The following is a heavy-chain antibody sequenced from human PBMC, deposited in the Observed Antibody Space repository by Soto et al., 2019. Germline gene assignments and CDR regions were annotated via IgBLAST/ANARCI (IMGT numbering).Heavy chain of an antibody. J-gene: IGHJ4*02. V-gene: IGHV4-31*03. D-gene: IGHD4-17*01. CDR2: IYYSGST. CDR1: GGSISSGGYY. CDR3: ARSPDATVAAFDY. Sequence: QVQLQESGPGLVKPSQTLSLTCTVSGGSISSGGYYWSWIRQHPGKGLEWIGYIYYSGSTYYNPSLQNRVIISVVTSKNQFSLKLSSVTTADTAVYYCARSPDATVAAFDYWGQGTLVTVSS.